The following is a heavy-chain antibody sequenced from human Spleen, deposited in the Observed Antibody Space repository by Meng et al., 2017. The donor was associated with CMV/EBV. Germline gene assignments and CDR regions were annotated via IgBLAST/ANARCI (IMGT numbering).Heavy chain of an antibody. CDR1: GFAVSSNY. J-gene: IGHJ3*02. Sequence: GGSLRLSCAASGFAVSSNYMSWVRQAPGKGLEWVSLIYSDGTTYYTDSEKGRFTISRDNSKNTLYLQMNSLRAEDTAVYYCARGMLLWLGELNAFDIWGQGTMVTVSS. CDR3: ARGMLLWLGELNAFDI. V-gene: IGHV3-66*02. CDR2: IYSDGTT. D-gene: IGHD3-10*01.